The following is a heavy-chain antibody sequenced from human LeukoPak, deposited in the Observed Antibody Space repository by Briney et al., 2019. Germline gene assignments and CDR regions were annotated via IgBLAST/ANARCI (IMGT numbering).Heavy chain of an antibody. CDR2: IIPILGIA. J-gene: IGHJ4*02. CDR3: AGWDYYDSSGYYSGY. CDR1: GGTFSSYA. V-gene: IGHV1-69*04. D-gene: IGHD3-22*01. Sequence: SVKVSCKASGGTFSSYAISWVRQAPGQGLEWMGRIIPILGIANYAQKFQGRVTITADKSTSTAYMELSSLRSEDTAVYYCAGWDYYDSSGYYSGYWGQGTLVTVSS.